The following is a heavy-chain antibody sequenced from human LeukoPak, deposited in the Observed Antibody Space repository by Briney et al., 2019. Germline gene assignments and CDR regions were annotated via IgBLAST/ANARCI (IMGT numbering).Heavy chain of an antibody. Sequence: NPSETLSLTCTVSGGSISSGDYYWSWIRQPPGKGLEWIGYIYYSGSTYYNPSLKSRVTISVDTSKNQFSLKLSSVTAADTAVYYCARVQQGSWGGAYYFDYWGQGTLVTVSS. J-gene: IGHJ4*02. CDR1: GGSISSGDYY. CDR2: IYYSGST. D-gene: IGHD1-26*01. CDR3: ARVQQGSWGGAYYFDY. V-gene: IGHV4-30-4*01.